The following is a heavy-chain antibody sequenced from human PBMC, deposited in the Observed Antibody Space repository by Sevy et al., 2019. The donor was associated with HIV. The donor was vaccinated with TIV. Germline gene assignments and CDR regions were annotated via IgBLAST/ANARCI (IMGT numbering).Heavy chain of an antibody. CDR1: GISFNNYG. CDR2: ISYDGTNQ. Sequence: GGSLRLSCAASGISFNNYGMHWVRRAPGKGLEWLAVISYDGTNQYYADSVKGRFTISRDDSKNKLYLQMNSLRVEDTAEYDCAQVGGSKWELFEFYAMHVWGQGTTVTVSS. J-gene: IGHJ6*02. CDR3: AQVGGSKWELFEFYAMHV. D-gene: IGHD1-26*01. V-gene: IGHV3-30*18.